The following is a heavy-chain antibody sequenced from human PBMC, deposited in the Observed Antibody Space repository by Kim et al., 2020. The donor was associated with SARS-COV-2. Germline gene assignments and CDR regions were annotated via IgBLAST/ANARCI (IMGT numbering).Heavy chain of an antibody. CDR2: IIPIFGTA. CDR1: GGTFSSYA. Sequence: SVKVSCKASGGTFSSYAISWVRQAPGQGLEWMGGIIPIFGTANYAQKFQGRVTITADESTSTAYMELSSLRSEDTAVYYCASRRDGYNDFDYWGQGTLVTVSS. V-gene: IGHV1-69*13. CDR3: ASRRDGYNDFDY. D-gene: IGHD5-12*01. J-gene: IGHJ4*02.